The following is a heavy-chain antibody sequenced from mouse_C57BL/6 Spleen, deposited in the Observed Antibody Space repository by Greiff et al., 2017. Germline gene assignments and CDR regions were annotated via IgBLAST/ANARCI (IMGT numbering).Heavy chain of an antibody. Sequence: VQLKQSGPELVKPGASVKISCKASGYSFTGYYMHWVKQSSEKSLEWIGEINPSTGGTSYNQKFKGKATLTVDKSSSTAYMQLKSLTSEDSAVYYCARGGNYGWGQGTTLTVSS. J-gene: IGHJ2*01. V-gene: IGHV1-43*01. CDR1: GYSFTGYY. CDR2: INPSTGGT. CDR3: ARGGNYG. D-gene: IGHD2-1*01.